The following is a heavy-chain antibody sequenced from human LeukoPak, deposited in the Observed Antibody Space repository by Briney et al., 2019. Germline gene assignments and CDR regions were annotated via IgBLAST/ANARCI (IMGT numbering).Heavy chain of an antibody. CDR3: AKDRRLWFGELLYYFDY. CDR1: GFTFSSYA. J-gene: IGHJ4*02. V-gene: IGHV3-23*01. Sequence: GGSVRLSCAASGFTFSSYAMRWVSQAPGKGLEWVSAISCRGGSTYYADSVKGRFTISRHNCKNTLYLQMNSLRAEDTAVYYCAKDRRLWFGELLYYFDYWGQGTLVTVSS. CDR2: ISCRGGST. D-gene: IGHD3-10*01.